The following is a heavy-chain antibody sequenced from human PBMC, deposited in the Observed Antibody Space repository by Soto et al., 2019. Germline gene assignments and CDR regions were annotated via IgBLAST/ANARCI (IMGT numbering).Heavy chain of an antibody. CDR2: IYTIAST. CDR3: ARHVNLPLAGTGFDS. CDR1: GGSIRGYY. Sequence: SETLYLTCTVSGGSIRGYYWSWLRQPPGKGLEWIGYIYTIASTNYNPSLRSRVTMSIATSQEQFSLKLSSVTATDTAVYYCARHVNLPLAGTGFDSRGRGTLVT. J-gene: IGHJ4*02. D-gene: IGHD6-19*01. V-gene: IGHV4-59*08.